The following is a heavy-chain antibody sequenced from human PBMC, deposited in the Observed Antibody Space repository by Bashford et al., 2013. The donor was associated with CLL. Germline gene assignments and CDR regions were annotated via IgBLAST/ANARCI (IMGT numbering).Heavy chain of an antibody. J-gene: IGHJ6*02. CDR3: ARDLGIPYYYGMDV. V-gene: IGHV1-2*06. CDR1: GYTFSSYY. CDR2: INPNSGGT. D-gene: IGHD7-27*01. Sequence: ASVKVSCTASGYTFSSYYMHWVRQAPGQGLEWMGRINPNSGGTNYAQKFQGRVTMTRDTSISTAYMELSRLRSDDTAVYYCARDLGIPYYYGMDVWGQGTTVTVSS.